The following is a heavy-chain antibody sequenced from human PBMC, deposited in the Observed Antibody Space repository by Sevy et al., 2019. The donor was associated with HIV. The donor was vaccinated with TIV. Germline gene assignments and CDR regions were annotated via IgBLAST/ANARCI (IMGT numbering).Heavy chain of an antibody. CDR3: ARLRWDLVVVPGATPGCYFDS. CDR1: GDTINTYY. J-gene: IGHJ4*02. Sequence: SETLSLTCTVSGDTINTYYWSWIRQPPGKGLEWIGYVSHSGNTNYNPSLKSRVSMSVDTSTNQFSLKVKSVTAADTAVYYCARLRWDLVVVPGATPGCYFDSWGQGTLVTVSS. D-gene: IGHD2-2*02. V-gene: IGHV4-59*08. CDR2: VSHSGNT.